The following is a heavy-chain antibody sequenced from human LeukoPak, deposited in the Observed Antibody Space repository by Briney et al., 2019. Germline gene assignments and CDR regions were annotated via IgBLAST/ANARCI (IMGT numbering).Heavy chain of an antibody. CDR2: ISSGNTI. V-gene: IGHV3-48*03. J-gene: IGHJ4*02. D-gene: IGHD6-19*01. CDR3: ARRVSVAGGGDYFDY. CDR1: GFTFSNFE. Sequence: GGSLRLSCAASGFTFSNFEMNWVRQAPGKGLEWIPYISSGNTIYYADSVKGRFTISRDNAKNSLYLQMNSLRAEETAVYYCARRVSVAGGGDYFDYWGQGNLVTVSS.